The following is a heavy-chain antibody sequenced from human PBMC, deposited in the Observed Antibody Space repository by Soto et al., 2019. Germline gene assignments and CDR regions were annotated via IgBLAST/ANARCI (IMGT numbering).Heavy chain of an antibody. CDR3: ARQRTSVVTQACFDV. Sequence: SETLSLTCAVYGGSFSGYYWSWIRQPPGKGLEWIGEINHSGSTNYNPSLKSRVTISVDTSKNQFSLKLSSVTAADTALYFCARQRTSVVTQACFDVWGPGSLVTVSS. CDR1: GGSFSGYY. V-gene: IGHV4-34*01. J-gene: IGHJ4*02. D-gene: IGHD2-21*02. CDR2: INHSGST.